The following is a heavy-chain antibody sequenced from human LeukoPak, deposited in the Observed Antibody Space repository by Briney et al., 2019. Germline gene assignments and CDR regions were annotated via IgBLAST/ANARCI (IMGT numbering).Heavy chain of an antibody. D-gene: IGHD3-3*01. CDR1: GGSFSGYY. J-gene: IGHJ3*02. CDR3: ARRKRHITIFGVVKSPGAFDI. CDR2: INHSGST. V-gene: IGHV4-34*01. Sequence: SETLSLTCAVYGGSFSGYYWSWIRQPPGKGLEWIGEINHSGSTNYNPSLKSRVTISVDTSKNQFSLKLSSVTAADTAVYYCARRKRHITIFGVVKSPGAFDIWGQGTMVTVSS.